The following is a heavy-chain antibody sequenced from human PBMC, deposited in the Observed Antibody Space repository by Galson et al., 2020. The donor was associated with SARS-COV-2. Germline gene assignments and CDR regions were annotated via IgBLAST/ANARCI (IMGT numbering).Heavy chain of an antibody. J-gene: IGHJ3*02. D-gene: IGHD2-2*01. CDR2: IVVGSGNT. V-gene: IGHV1-58*02. CDR1: GFTFTISA. CDR3: AAPYCSSTSCQDAFDI. Sequence: SVKVSCKASGFTFTISAMQWVRQARGQRLECIGWIVVGSGNTNYAQKFQERVTITKDMSTSTAYMELSSLRSEDTAVYYCAAPYCSSTSCQDAFDIWGQGTMVTVSS.